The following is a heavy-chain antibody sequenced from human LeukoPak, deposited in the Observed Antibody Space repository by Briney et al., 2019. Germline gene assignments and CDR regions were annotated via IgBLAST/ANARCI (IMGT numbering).Heavy chain of an antibody. V-gene: IGHV3-73*01. CDR1: GFTFSDSA. CDR2: NRSKAKSYAT. CDR3: THYYDGSGYYGAFDS. J-gene: IGHJ3*02. D-gene: IGHD3-22*01. Sequence: PGGSLRLSCAASGFTFSDSAVHWVRQASGKGLEGFVRNRSKAKSYATAYAASVKGRFTISRDDSETTAYLQMNSLKTEDTAVYYCTHYYDGSGYYGAFDSWGQGTMVTVSS.